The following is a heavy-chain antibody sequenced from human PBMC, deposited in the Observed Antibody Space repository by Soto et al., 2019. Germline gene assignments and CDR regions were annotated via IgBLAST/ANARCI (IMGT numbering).Heavy chain of an antibody. CDR2: ISGSGGST. CDR1: GFTFSSYA. V-gene: IGHV3-23*01. D-gene: IGHD3-3*01. CDR3: AKGYDFWSGYYYDAFDI. Sequence: PVGSLRLSCAASGFTFSSYAMSWVRQAPGKGLEWVSAISGSGGSTYYADSVKGRFTISRDNSKNTLYLQMNSLRAEDTAVYYCAKGYDFWSGYYYDAFDIWGQGTMVTVSS. J-gene: IGHJ3*02.